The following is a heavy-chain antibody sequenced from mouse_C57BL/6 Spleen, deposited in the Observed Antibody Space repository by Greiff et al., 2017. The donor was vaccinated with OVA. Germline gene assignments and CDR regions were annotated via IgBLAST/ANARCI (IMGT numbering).Heavy chain of an antibody. Sequence: VQLKESGAELVRPGASVKLSCKASGYTFTDYYINWVKQRPGQGLEWIARLYPGSGNTYYNEKFKVKATLTAEKSSSTAYMQLSSLTSEDSAVYFCAWYDGYSRFAYWGQGTLVTVSA. CDR2: LYPGSGNT. V-gene: IGHV1-76*01. J-gene: IGHJ3*01. CDR3: AWYDGYSRFAY. CDR1: GYTFTDYY. D-gene: IGHD2-3*01.